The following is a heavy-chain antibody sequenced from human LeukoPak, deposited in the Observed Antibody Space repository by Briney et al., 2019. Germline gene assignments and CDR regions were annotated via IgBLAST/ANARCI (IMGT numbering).Heavy chain of an antibody. CDR3: ARDLGYSSGWGSWFDP. D-gene: IGHD6-19*01. CDR2: ISAYNGNT. J-gene: IGHJ5*02. CDR1: GYTFTSYG. Sequence: ASVKVSCKASGYTFTSYGISWVRQAPGQGLEWMRWISAYNGNTNYAQKLQGRATMTTDTSTSTAYMELRSLRSDDTAVYYCARDLGYSSGWGSWFDPWGQGTLVTVSS. V-gene: IGHV1-18*04.